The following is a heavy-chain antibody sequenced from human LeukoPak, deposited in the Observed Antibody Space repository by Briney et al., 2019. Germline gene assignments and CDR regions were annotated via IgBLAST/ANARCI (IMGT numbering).Heavy chain of an antibody. D-gene: IGHD3-22*01. CDR2: IYYSGST. CDR1: GGSISGGDYY. Sequence: MTSQTLSLTCTVSGGSISGGDYYWSWIRQPPGKGLEWIGYIYYSGSTYYNPSLKSRVNISVDTSKNQFSLKLSSVTAADTAVYYCARDNYYDSSGYGEYYFDYWGQGTLVTVSS. V-gene: IGHV4-30-4*01. J-gene: IGHJ4*02. CDR3: ARDNYYDSSGYGEYYFDY.